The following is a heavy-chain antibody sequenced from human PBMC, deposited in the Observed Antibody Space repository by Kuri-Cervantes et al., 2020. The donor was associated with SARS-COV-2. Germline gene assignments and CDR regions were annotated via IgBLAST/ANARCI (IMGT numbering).Heavy chain of an antibody. CDR3: ARADVYYYDSRGLGAFDI. CDR2: IYYSGST. CDR1: GGSISSSSYY. V-gene: IGHV4-39*07. D-gene: IGHD3-22*01. J-gene: IGHJ3*02. Sequence: ESLKISCTVSGGSISSSSYYWGWIRQPPGKGLEWIGSIYYSGSTYYNPSLKSRLIISVDTSKNQFSLKLTSVTAADTAVYYCARADVYYYDSRGLGAFDIWGQGTMVTVSS.